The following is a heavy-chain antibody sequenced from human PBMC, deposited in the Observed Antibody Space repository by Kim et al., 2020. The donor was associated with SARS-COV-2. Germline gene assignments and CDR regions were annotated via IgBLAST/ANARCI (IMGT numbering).Heavy chain of an antibody. CDR2: ISPYNGNT. D-gene: IGHD5-12*01. J-gene: IGHJ4*02. Sequence: ASVKVSCKASGYTFTSYGISWVRQAPGQGLEWMGWISPYNGNTNYAQKLQGRVTMTTDTSTSTAYMELRSLRSDDTAVYYCAREVDSGYDSPYFDYWGQGNLVTVSS. V-gene: IGHV1-18*01. CDR3: AREVDSGYDSPYFDY. CDR1: GYTFTSYG.